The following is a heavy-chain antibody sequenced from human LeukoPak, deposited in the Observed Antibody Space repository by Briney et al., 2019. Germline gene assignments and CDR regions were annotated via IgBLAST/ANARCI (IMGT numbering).Heavy chain of an antibody. D-gene: IGHD3-3*01. CDR3: ARGARYYDFWSGHNY. CDR1: GFTVSSNY. V-gene: IGHV3-66*01. CDR2: IYSGGST. Sequence: GGSLRLSCAASGFTVSSNYMSWVRQAPGKGLEWVSVIYSGGSTYYADSVKGRFTISRDNSKNTLYLQMNSLRAKDTAVYYCARGARYYDFWSGHNYWGQGTLVTVSS. J-gene: IGHJ4*02.